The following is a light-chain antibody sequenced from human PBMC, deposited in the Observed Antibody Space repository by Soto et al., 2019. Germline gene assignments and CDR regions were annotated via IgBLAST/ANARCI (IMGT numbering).Light chain of an antibody. CDR2: GVS. Sequence: EKVLTQSPGTLSLSPVQRATLSCMASQSVSSRYLAWYQQKPGQAPRLLIYGVSTRATGIPARFSGSGSGTDFTLTISSLEPEDFAVYYCQQRSNWPPLTFGQGTKVDIK. CDR1: QSVSSRY. V-gene: IGKV3D-20*02. CDR3: QQRSNWPPLT. J-gene: IGKJ4*01.